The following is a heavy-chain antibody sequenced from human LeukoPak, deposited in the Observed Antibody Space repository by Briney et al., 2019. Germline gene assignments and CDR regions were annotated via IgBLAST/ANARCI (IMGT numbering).Heavy chain of an antibody. CDR3: ARDQGGFDY. Sequence: ASVKVSCKASGYTFTDYYMHWVRQAPGQGLEWMGWINPNTGATNYAQKFQGRVIMTRHTSMSTAYVEVSWLRSDDTAVYYCARDQGGFDYWGQGTLVTVSS. J-gene: IGHJ4*01. CDR2: INPNTGAT. D-gene: IGHD1-26*01. V-gene: IGHV1-2*02. CDR1: GYTFTDYY.